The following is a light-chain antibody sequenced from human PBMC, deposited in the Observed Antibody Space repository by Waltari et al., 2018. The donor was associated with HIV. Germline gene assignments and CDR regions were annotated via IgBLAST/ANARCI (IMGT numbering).Light chain of an antibody. CDR2: KDS. CDR3: QSADSSGNYV. J-gene: IGLJ1*01. Sequence: SYELTQPPSVSVSPGQTARITCSGDALPNKYAYWYQQRPGQAPLLVIFKDSERPSGIPERFSGSSSGTTVTLTISGVQAEDEADYYCQSADSSGNYVFGTGTKVTVL. V-gene: IGLV3-25*03. CDR1: ALPNKY.